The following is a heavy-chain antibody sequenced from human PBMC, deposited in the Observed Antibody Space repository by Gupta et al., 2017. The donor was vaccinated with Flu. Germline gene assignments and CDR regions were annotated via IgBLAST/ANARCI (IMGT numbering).Heavy chain of an antibody. D-gene: IGHD3-10*01. Sequence: DVQLVEPGGRLVQPGESLRLSCTASGFTFSGHDLHLVRQLPGKGLQWVSRVGHDGDRSYADSVQGGVIISREDDKNSLFLQMNSLTVVDAGLYYCARGRRGTISIDFWGQGTLVAVSS. CDR2: VGHDGDR. CDR3: ARGRRGTISIDF. V-gene: IGHV3-13*04. J-gene: IGHJ4*02. CDR1: GFTFSGHD.